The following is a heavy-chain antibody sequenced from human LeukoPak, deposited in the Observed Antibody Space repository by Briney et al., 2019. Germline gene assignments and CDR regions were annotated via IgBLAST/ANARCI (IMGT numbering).Heavy chain of an antibody. V-gene: IGHV3-30-3*01. CDR3: AGGAPPDY. CDR1: GFTFSDYA. J-gene: IGHJ4*02. CDR2: MSYDGSNE. Sequence: GGSLRLSCAASGFTFSDYAMYWVRQAPGKGLEWVASMSYDGSNEYYADSVKGRFTISRDNSKNTLYLQMNSLRAEDTAVYYCAGGAPPDYWGQGTLVTVSS.